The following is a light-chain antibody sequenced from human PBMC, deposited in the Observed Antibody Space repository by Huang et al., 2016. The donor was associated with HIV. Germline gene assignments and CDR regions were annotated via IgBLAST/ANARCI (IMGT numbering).Light chain of an antibody. J-gene: IGKJ3*01. CDR3: QQYNNWPPAT. CDR1: QSVSSN. V-gene: IGKV3-15*01. CDR2: GAS. Sequence: EIVMTQSPATLSVSPGERATLPCRASQSVSSNLAWYQQKPGQAPRLLIYGASTRATGIPARFSGSGSGTEFTLTISSRRSEDFAVYYCQQYNNWPPATFGPGTKVDIK.